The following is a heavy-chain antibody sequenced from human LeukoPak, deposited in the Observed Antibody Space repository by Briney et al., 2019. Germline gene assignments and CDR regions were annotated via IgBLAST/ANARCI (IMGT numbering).Heavy chain of an antibody. CDR3: ARDYGSGSYYNVHWFDP. J-gene: IGHJ5*02. CDR2: INPNSGGT. CDR1: GYTFTGYY. Sequence: ASVKVSCKASGYTFTGYYMHWVRQAPGQGLEWMGWINPNSGGTNYAQKLQGRVTMTTDTSTSTAYMELRSLRSDDTAVYYCARDYGSGSYYNVHWFDPWGQGTLVTVSS. V-gene: IGHV1-2*02. D-gene: IGHD3-10*01.